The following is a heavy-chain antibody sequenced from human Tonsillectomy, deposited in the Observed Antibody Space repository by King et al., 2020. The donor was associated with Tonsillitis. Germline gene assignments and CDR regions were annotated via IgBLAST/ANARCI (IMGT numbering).Heavy chain of an antibody. V-gene: IGHV3-9*01. CDR1: GFTFDDYA. CDR3: AKDSTIYGDYVDY. J-gene: IGHJ4*02. Sequence: QPVQSGGGLVQPGRSLRLSCAASGFTFDDYAMHWVRQAPGKGLEWVSGISWNSGSIGYADSVKGRFTISRDNAKNSLYLQMNSLRAEDTALYYCAKDSTIYGDYVDYWGQGTLVTVSS. CDR2: ISWNSGSI. D-gene: IGHD4-17*01.